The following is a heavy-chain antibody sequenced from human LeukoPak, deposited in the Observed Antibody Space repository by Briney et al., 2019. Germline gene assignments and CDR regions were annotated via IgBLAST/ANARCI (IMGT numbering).Heavy chain of an antibody. CDR2: IDPSGST. CDR1: VVSFTGYY. J-gene: IGHJ5*02. V-gene: IGHV4-34*01. CDR3: ARIRCGPTQHRCYNH. D-gene: IGHD2-8*01. Sequence: PSETLSLTCGVHVVSFTGYYGSCLRQPPGEALQWVGEIDPSGSTNENQSLKGRVTLSMDTSINQFFLTLTSVTAADAATYDCARIRCGPTQHRCYNHWGRGALVTVSS.